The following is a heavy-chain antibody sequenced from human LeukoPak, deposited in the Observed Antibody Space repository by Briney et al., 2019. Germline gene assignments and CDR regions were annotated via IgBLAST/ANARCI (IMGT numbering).Heavy chain of an antibody. CDR1: GGSFSGYY. V-gene: IGHV4-34*01. D-gene: IGHD2-15*01. CDR2: INQRGST. J-gene: IGHJ6*02. CDR3: ARVYCSGGSCYSFYFRYYGMDV. Sequence: SETLSLTCAVYGGSFSGYYWSWIRQPPGKGREWIGEINQRGSTNYNPSLKSRVTISVDTSKNQFSLKLSSVTAADTAVYYCARVYCSGGSCYSFYFRYYGMDVWGQGTTVTVSS.